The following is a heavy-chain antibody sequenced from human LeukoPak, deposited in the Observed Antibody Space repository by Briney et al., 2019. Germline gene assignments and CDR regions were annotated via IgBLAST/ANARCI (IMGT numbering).Heavy chain of an antibody. CDR3: ARTMVLGRGYFDC. V-gene: IGHV3-53*01. CDR2: IYSGGST. Sequence: GGSLRLSCAASGVTVSSNYMSWVRQAPGKGLEWVAVIYSGGSTYYADSVKGRFTISRDNSKNTLYLQMNSLRAEDTAVYYCARTMVLGRGYFDCWGQGTLVTVSS. CDR1: GVTVSSNY. J-gene: IGHJ4*02. D-gene: IGHD4/OR15-4a*01.